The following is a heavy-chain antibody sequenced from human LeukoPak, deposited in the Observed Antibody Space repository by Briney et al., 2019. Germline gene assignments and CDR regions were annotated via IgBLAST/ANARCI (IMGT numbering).Heavy chain of an antibody. D-gene: IGHD6-6*01. CDR2: INPNSGGT. Sequence: ASVKVSCKASGYTFTGYYMHWVRQAPGQGLEWMGWINPNSGGTNYAQKCQGRVTMTRDTSISTAYMELSRLRSNDTGVYYCATGGIAARGAFDIWGQGTMVTVSS. V-gene: IGHV1-2*02. J-gene: IGHJ3*02. CDR3: ATGGIAARGAFDI. CDR1: GYTFTGYY.